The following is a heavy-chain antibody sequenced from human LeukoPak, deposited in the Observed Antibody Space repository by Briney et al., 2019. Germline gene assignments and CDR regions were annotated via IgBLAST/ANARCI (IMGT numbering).Heavy chain of an antibody. CDR1: GASISSGYYY. D-gene: IGHD3-22*01. CDR2: ISTSGST. CDR3: AREKYYYDSSGYYYFDY. J-gene: IGHJ4*02. Sequence: IPSETLSLTCTVSGASISSGYYYWSWIRQPAGKRLEWIGRISTSGSTNYNPSLKNRVTISVDTSKNQFSLKLSSVTAADTAVYYCAREKYYYDSSGYYYFDYWGQGTLVTVSS. V-gene: IGHV4-61*02.